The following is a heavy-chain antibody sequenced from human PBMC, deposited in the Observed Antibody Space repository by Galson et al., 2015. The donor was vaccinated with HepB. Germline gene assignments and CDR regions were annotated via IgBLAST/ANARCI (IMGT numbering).Heavy chain of an antibody. Sequence: SLRLSCAASGFTFSSYGMHWVRQAPGKGLEWVAVISYDGSNKYYADSVKGRFTISRDNSKNTLYLQMNSLRAEDTAVYYCAKDGPCGGDCYSDYYYYGMDVWGQGTTVTVSS. CDR2: ISYDGSNK. D-gene: IGHD2-21*02. CDR3: AKDGPCGGDCYSDYYYYGMDV. J-gene: IGHJ6*02. V-gene: IGHV3-30*18. CDR1: GFTFSSYG.